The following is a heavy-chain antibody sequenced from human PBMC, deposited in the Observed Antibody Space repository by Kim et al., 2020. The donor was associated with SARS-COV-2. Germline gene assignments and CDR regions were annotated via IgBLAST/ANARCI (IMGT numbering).Heavy chain of an antibody. V-gene: IGHV3-49*02. Sequence: YAASVKGRFTISRDDSKSIAYLQMSSLKTEDTAVYYCTRGPDYGDYDFDYWGQGTLVTVSS. D-gene: IGHD4-17*01. CDR3: TRGPDYGDYDFDY. J-gene: IGHJ4*02.